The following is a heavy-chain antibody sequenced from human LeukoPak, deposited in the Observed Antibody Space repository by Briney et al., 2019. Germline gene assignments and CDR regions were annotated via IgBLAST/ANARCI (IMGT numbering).Heavy chain of an antibody. CDR2: IIPIFGTA. J-gene: IGHJ6*03. Sequence: SVKVSCKASGGTFSSYAISWVRQAPGQGLEWMGGIIPIFGTANYAQKFQGRVTITADESTSTAYMELSSLRSEDTAVYYCVRSSPDIVVVPAAQVPYYYYYMDVWGKGTTVTVSS. D-gene: IGHD2-2*01. V-gene: IGHV1-69*01. CDR3: VRSSPDIVVVPAAQVPYYYYYMDV. CDR1: GGTFSSYA.